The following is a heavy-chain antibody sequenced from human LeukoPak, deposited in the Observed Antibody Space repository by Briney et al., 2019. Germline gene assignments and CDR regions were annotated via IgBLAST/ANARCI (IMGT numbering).Heavy chain of an antibody. J-gene: IGHJ4*02. CDR3: ARGRVSGIYDPIEY. D-gene: IGHD3-10*01. V-gene: IGHV3-30*04. CDR2: ISFDGRRE. Sequence: PGGSLRLSCAASGFTFNIFGSHWVRQAPGKGLEWLAVISFDGRRERYGDSVKGRFTISRDNSNNTVYLQMNSLRVDDTAMYYCARGRVSGIYDPIEYWGQGTLVTVSS. CDR1: GFTFNIFG.